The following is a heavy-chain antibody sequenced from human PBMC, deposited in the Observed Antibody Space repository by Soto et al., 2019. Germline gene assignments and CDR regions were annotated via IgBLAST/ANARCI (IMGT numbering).Heavy chain of an antibody. CDR1: GFTFIIYA. CDR2: ITYDGSNK. Sequence: GGSMRLSCAASGFTFIIYAMSWVRPAPGKGLEWVAVITYDGSNKYYADSVKGRFTISRDNSKNTLYLQMNSLRAEDTAVYYCAKGPSSSWYPYYYGMDVWGQGTTVTVSS. V-gene: IGHV3-30*18. CDR3: AKGPSSSWYPYYYGMDV. D-gene: IGHD6-13*01. J-gene: IGHJ6*02.